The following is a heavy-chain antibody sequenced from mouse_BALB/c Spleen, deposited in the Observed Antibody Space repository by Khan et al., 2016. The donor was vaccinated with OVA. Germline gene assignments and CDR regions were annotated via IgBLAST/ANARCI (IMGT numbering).Heavy chain of an antibody. CDR1: GFSLSRYN. CDR3: ARAYYRYDGYYAMDY. CDR2: IWGGGGT. D-gene: IGHD2-14*01. V-gene: IGHV2-6-4*01. J-gene: IGHJ4*01. Sequence: HVQLQQSGPGLVAPSQSLSITCTVSGFSLSRYNIHWVRQPPGKGLEWLGMIWGGGGTDYNSTLKSRLSIRKDNSKSQVLLKMNSLQIDDTAMYYCARAYYRYDGYYAMDYWGQGTSVTVSS.